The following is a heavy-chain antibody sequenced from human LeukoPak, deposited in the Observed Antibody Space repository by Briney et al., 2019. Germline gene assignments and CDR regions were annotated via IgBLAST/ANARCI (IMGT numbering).Heavy chain of an antibody. CDR3: ARDPSYSSSSGDAFDI. V-gene: IGHV1-18*01. Sequence: GASVKVSCKASGYTFTSYGISWGRQAPGQGVEWMGWISAYNGNTNYAQKLQGRVTMTTDTSTSTAYMELRSLRSDDAAVYYCARDPSYSSSSGDAFDIWGQGTMVTVSS. CDR1: GYTFTSYG. CDR2: ISAYNGNT. D-gene: IGHD6-6*01. J-gene: IGHJ3*02.